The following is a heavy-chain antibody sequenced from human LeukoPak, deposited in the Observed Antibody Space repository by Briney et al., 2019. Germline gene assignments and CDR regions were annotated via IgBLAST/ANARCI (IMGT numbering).Heavy chain of an antibody. CDR2: ISGSGGST. CDR3: AKGSGHIVVVTAYLYFDL. Sequence: GGSLRLSCAASGFTFSNYAMGWVRQAPGKGLEWVSSISGSGGSTYYADSVKGRFTISRDNSKNTLSLQINSLRAEDTAVYYCAKGSGHIVVVTAYLYFDLWGRGTLVTVSS. CDR1: GFTFSNYA. J-gene: IGHJ2*01. D-gene: IGHD2-21*02. V-gene: IGHV3-23*01.